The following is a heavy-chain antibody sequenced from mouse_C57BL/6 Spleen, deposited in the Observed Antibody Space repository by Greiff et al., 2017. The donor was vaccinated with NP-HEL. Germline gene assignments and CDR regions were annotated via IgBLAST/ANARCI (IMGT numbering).Heavy chain of an antibody. D-gene: IGHD2-3*01. J-gene: IGHJ1*03. CDR2: INPNNGGT. CDR3: ATLYDGYSYFDV. CDR1: GYTFTDYN. V-gene: IGHV1-18*01. Sequence: EVQLQESGPELVKPGASVKIPCKASGYTFTDYNMDWVKQSHGKSLEWIGDINPNNGGTIYNQKFKGKATLTVDKSSSTAYMELRSLTSEDTAVYYCATLYDGYSYFDVWGTGTTVTVSS.